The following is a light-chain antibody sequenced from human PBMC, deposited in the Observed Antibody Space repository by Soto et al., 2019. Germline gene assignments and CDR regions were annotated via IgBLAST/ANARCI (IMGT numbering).Light chain of an antibody. CDR2: ATS. CDR1: QSVSNW. J-gene: IGKJ4*01. CDR3: QQYNNFPPT. V-gene: IGKV1D-16*01. Sequence: DVQMTQSPSSLSASVGDRVTITCRASQSVSNWLAWYQQKPGKAPKCLIYATSTLQSGVPSRFSGSGSATDFTLTINSXQPEGFATYYCQQYNNFPPTFGGGTKVDTK.